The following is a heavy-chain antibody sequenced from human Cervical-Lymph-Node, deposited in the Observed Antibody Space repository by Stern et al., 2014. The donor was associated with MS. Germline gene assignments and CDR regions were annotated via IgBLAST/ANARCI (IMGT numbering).Heavy chain of an antibody. CDR3: AHKRYGDYFVDY. D-gene: IGHD4-17*01. CDR2: IYWDADK. V-gene: IGHV2-5*02. J-gene: IGHJ4*02. CDR1: GFSLSTSGVG. Sequence: QITLQESGPTLVKPTQTLTLTCTFSGFSLSTSGVGVGWIRQPPGKALEWLALIYWDADKQYSPSLKSRLTITKDTSKNQVVLTMTNMDPVDTATYYCAHKRYGDYFVDYWGQGTLVTVSS.